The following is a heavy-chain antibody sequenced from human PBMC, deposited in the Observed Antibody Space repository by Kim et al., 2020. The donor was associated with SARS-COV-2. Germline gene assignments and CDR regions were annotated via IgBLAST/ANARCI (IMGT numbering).Heavy chain of an antibody. V-gene: IGHV1-69*01. Sequence: KFQGRVTITADESTSTAYMELSSLRSEDTAVYYCARSPEVMWELREAFDIWGQGTMVTVSS. CDR3: ARSPEVMWELREAFDI. D-gene: IGHD1-26*01. J-gene: IGHJ3*02.